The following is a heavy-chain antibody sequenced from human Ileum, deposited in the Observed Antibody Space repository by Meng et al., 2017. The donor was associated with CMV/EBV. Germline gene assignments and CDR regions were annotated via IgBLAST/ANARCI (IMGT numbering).Heavy chain of an antibody. CDR3: AWRRDGYNA. CDR1: GFTLNKYW. V-gene: IGHV3-74*01. Sequence: LRRSCAASGFTLNKYWMHWVRQAPGKGLVWVSRINSDGTDTIYADSVKGRFTISRDNAKNTVYLQMNSLRAEDTAVYYCAWRRDGYNAWGQGTLVTVSS. D-gene: IGHD5-24*01. CDR2: INSDGTDT. J-gene: IGHJ4*02.